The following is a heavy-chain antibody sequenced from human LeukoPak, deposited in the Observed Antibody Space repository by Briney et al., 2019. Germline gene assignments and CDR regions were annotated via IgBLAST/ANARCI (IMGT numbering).Heavy chain of an antibody. Sequence: PGGSLRLSCVASGFTFSSYSMNWVRQAPGKGLEWVSSISSSSSYIYYADSVKGRFTISRDNSKNTLYLQMNSLRAEDTAVYYCARGGLSDAFDIWGQGTMVTVSS. CDR3: ARGGLSDAFDI. CDR2: ISSSSSYI. CDR1: GFTFSSYS. J-gene: IGHJ3*02. D-gene: IGHD3-16*02. V-gene: IGHV3-21*01.